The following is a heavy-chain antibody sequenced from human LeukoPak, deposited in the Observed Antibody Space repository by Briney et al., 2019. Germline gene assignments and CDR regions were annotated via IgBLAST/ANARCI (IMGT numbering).Heavy chain of an antibody. CDR3: AKAKAMIVVARPRD. Sequence: GGSLRLSCAASGFTFSSYAMSWVRQAPGKGLEWVSAISGSGGSTYYADSVKGRFTISRDNSKNTLYLQMNSLRAEDTAVYYCAKAKAMIVVARPRDWGQETLVTVSS. CDR1: GFTFSSYA. D-gene: IGHD3-22*01. V-gene: IGHV3-23*01. CDR2: ISGSGGST. J-gene: IGHJ4*02.